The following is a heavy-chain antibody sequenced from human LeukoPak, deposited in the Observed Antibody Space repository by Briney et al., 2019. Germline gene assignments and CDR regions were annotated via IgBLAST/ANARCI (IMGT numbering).Heavy chain of an antibody. CDR1: AFTFSSYA. CDR3: ASSVRGHCSGGSCYSPAYWYFDL. V-gene: IGHV3-30*04. CDR2: ISYDGSNK. Sequence: PGGSLRLSCAASAFTFSSYAMQGVRQARGKGVEGGAVISYDGSNKYYADSVKGRFTISRDNSKNTLYLQMNSLRAEDTAVYYCASSVRGHCSGGSCYSPAYWYFDLWGRGTLVTVSS. D-gene: IGHD2-15*01. J-gene: IGHJ2*01.